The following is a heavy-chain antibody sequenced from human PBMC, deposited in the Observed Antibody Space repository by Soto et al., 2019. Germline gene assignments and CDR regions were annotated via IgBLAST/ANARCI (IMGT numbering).Heavy chain of an antibody. V-gene: IGHV3-74*01. Sequence: GGSLRLSCAASGFTFSSYWMHWVRQAPGKGLVWVSRINSDGSSTSYADSVKGRFTISRDNAKNTLYLQMNSLRAEDTAVYYCVSNYDSSGLGLYHDAFDIWGQGTMVTVSS. D-gene: IGHD3-22*01. J-gene: IGHJ3*02. CDR2: INSDGSST. CDR3: VSNYDSSGLGLYHDAFDI. CDR1: GFTFSSYW.